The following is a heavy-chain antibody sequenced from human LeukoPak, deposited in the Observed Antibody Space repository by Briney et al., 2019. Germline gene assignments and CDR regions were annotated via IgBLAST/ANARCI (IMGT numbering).Heavy chain of an antibody. CDR3: AREWGWAPRNTRGPFDY. CDR1: GYTFTSYG. CDR2: ISAYNGNT. V-gene: IGHV1-18*01. D-gene: IGHD2-2*02. Sequence: ASVKVSFKASGYTFTSYGISWVRQAPGQGLEWMGWISAYNGNTNYAQKFQGRVTMTTDTSTSTAYMELRSLRSDDTAVYYCAREWGWAPRNTRGPFDYWGQGTLVTVSS. J-gene: IGHJ4*02.